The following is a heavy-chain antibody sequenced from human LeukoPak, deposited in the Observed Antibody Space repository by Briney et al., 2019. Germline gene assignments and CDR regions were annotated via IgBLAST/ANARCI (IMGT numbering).Heavy chain of an antibody. CDR3: AGENYDILTGYQRMFDY. V-gene: IGHV4-59*12. CDR1: GGSISSYY. D-gene: IGHD3-9*01. CDR2: IYYSGST. Sequence: PSETLSLTCTVSGGSISSYYWSWIRQPPGKGLEWIGYIYYSGSTNYNPSLKSRVTISVDTSKNQFSLKLSSVTAADTAVYYCAGENYDILTGYQRMFDYWGQGTLVTVSS. J-gene: IGHJ4*02.